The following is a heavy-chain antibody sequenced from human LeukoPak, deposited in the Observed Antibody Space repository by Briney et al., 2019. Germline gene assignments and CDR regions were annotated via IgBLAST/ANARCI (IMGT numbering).Heavy chain of an antibody. CDR3: ARGYFWSGYYPFDY. D-gene: IGHD3-3*01. V-gene: IGHV1-8*03. Sequence: ALVKVSCKASGYTFTSYDINWVRQATGQGLEWMGWMNPNSGNTGYAQKFQGRVTITRNTSISTAYMELSSLRSEDTAVYYCARGYFWSGYYPFDYWGQGTLVTVSS. CDR2: MNPNSGNT. CDR1: GYTFTSYD. J-gene: IGHJ4*02.